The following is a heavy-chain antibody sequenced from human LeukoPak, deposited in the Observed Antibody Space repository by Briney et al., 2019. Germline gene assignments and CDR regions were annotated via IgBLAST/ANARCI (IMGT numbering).Heavy chain of an antibody. CDR2: IKKDGSEK. J-gene: IGHJ4*02. Sequence: PGGPLTLSCAASGFTFSSYWMSGVRQAPGKGREGVANIKKDGSEKYYVDSVKGRFTISRDNAKNSLYLQMNSLRAEDTAVYYCVSSGWSFDYWGQGTLVTVSS. D-gene: IGHD6-19*01. CDR3: VSSGWSFDY. CDR1: GFTFSSYW. V-gene: IGHV3-7*01.